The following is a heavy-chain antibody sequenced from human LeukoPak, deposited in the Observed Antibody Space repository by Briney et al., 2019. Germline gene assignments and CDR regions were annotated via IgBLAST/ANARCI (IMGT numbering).Heavy chain of an antibody. V-gene: IGHV4-59*01. CDR1: GGSISSYY. D-gene: IGHD6-6*01. Sequence: SETLSLTCTVSGGSISSYYWSWIRQPPGKGLEWIGYIYYSGSTNYNPSLKSRVTISVDTSKNQFSLKLSSVTAADTAVYYCARAVIAARRDGAFDIWGQGTMVTVSS. CDR3: ARAVIAARRDGAFDI. J-gene: IGHJ3*02. CDR2: IYYSGST.